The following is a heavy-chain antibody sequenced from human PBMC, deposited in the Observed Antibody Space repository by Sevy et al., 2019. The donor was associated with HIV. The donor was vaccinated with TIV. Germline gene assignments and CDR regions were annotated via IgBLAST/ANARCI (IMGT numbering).Heavy chain of an antibody. Sequence: SETLSLTCAVYGGSFSGYYWSWIRQPPGKGLEWIGEIKHSGSPNYNPSLKSRVTLSVATSKNQFSLKLSSVTAADTAVYYCARLGGYGSSWYGGNYYMDVWGKGTTVTVSS. CDR2: IKHSGSP. CDR1: GGSFSGYY. CDR3: ARLGGYGSSWYGGNYYMDV. J-gene: IGHJ6*03. V-gene: IGHV4-34*01. D-gene: IGHD6-13*01.